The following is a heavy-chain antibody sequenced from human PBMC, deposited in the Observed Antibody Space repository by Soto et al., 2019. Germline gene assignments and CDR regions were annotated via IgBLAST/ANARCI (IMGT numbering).Heavy chain of an antibody. V-gene: IGHV3-48*02. CDR3: ASEHAVRFLEGLSFFDY. CDR2: ISSSSSTI. J-gene: IGHJ4*02. CDR1: GFTFSSYS. Sequence: PGGSLRLSCAASGFTFSSYSMNWVRQAPGKGLEWVSYISSSSSTIYYADSVKGRFTISRDNAKNSLYLQMNSLRDEDTAVYYCASEHAVRFLEGLSFFDYWGQGTLVTVSS. D-gene: IGHD3-3*01.